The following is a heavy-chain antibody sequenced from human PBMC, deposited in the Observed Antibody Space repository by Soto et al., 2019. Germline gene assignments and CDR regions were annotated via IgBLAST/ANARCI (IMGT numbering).Heavy chain of an antibody. Sequence: SETLSLTCAVSGGSVSNSSFYWSWIRQPPGERLEWIGNIYYSGSTNYNPSLKSRVTISVHTSTNQFSLKLTSVTAADTAVYYCARDRSSGYYGILDYWGQGTLVTVSS. CDR1: GGSVSNSSFY. V-gene: IGHV4-61*01. D-gene: IGHD3-22*01. J-gene: IGHJ4*02. CDR3: ARDRSSGYYGILDY. CDR2: IYYSGST.